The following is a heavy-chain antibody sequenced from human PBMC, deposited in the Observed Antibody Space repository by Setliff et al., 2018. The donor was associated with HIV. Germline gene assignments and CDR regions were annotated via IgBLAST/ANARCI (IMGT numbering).Heavy chain of an antibody. CDR3: VGSTIAAAVYYYYYYMDV. D-gene: IGHD6-13*01. V-gene: IGHV4-34*01. CDR1: DGSFSGYY. Sequence: SETLSLTCAVYDGSFSGYYWSWIRQPPGKGLEWIGEINHSGSTNYSPSLKSRVTISVDNSKNQFSLNLSSVTAADTAVYYCVGSTIAAAVYYYYYYMDVWGKGTTVTVSS. CDR2: INHSGST. J-gene: IGHJ6*03.